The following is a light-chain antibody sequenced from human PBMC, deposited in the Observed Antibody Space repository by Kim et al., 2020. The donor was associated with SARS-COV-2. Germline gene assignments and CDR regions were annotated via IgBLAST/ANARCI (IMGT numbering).Light chain of an antibody. CDR1: SSDVGGYNY. CDR3: SSYTSSSTV. V-gene: IGLV2-14*03. Sequence: PGQSITISCTGTSSDVGGYNYVSWYQQHPGKAPKLMIYDVSNRPSGVSNRFSGSKSGNTASLTISGPQAEDEADYYCSSYTSSSTVFGGGTQLTVL. J-gene: IGLJ2*01. CDR2: DVS.